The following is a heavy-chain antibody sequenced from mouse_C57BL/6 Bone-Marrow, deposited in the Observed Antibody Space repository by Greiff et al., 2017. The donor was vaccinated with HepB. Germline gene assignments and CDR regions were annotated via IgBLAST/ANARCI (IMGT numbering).Heavy chain of an antibody. D-gene: IGHD2-4*01. CDR3: TTDEYDGDYYAMDY. Sequence: EVQLQQSGAELVRPGASVKLSCTASGFNIKDDYMHWVKQRPEQGLEWIGWIDPENGDTEYASKFQGKATITADTSSNTAYLQLSSLTSEDTAVYYCTTDEYDGDYYAMDYWGQGTSVTVSS. J-gene: IGHJ4*01. CDR1: GFNIKDDY. CDR2: IDPENGDT. V-gene: IGHV14-4*01.